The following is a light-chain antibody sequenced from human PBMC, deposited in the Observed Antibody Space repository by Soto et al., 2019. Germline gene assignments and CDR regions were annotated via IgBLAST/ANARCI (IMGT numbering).Light chain of an antibody. J-gene: IGKJ1*01. CDR2: DAS. V-gene: IGKV1-5*01. Sequence: DIPMTQSPSTLSASVGDRVTITCRASQSISSWLAWYQQKPGKAPKLLIYDASSLESGVPSRFSGSGSGTEFTLTISSLQPDDFATYYCQQYGWTFGQGTKVEIK. CDR3: QQYGWT. CDR1: QSISSW.